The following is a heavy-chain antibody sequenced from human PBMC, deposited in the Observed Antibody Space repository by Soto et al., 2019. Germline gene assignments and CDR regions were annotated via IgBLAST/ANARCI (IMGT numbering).Heavy chain of an antibody. CDR3: AIAIVVVPAAILGRFDY. D-gene: IGHD2-2*01. CDR1: GFTFSSYA. Sequence: GGSLRLSCAASGFTFSSYAMSWVRQAPGKGLEWVSAISGSGGSTYYADSVKGLFTISRDNSKNTLYLQMNSLRAEDTAVYYCAIAIVVVPAAILGRFDYWGQGTLVTVSS. CDR2: ISGSGGST. V-gene: IGHV3-23*01. J-gene: IGHJ4*02.